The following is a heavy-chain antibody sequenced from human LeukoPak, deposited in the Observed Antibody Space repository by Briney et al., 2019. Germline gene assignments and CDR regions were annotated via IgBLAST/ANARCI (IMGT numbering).Heavy chain of an antibody. CDR3: AKRGAYSPPY. V-gene: IGHV3-23*01. CDR2: FSSSGDIT. Sequence: GGSLRLSCAASGFTFSTYDISWVRQAPGQGLEWVSTFSSSGDITYYADSVKGRFTISRDNSKNTLYLQMNSLRAEDTAVYYCAKRGAYSPPYWGQGTLVTVSS. D-gene: IGHD5-18*01. CDR1: GFTFSTYD. J-gene: IGHJ4*02.